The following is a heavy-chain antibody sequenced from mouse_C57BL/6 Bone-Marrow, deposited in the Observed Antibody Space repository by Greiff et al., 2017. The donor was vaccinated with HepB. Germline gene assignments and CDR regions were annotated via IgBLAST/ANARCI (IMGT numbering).Heavy chain of an antibody. V-gene: IGHV5-12*01. D-gene: IGHD2-1*01. CDR2: ISTGGGST. J-gene: IGHJ1*03. Sequence: EVKLVESGGGLVQPGGSLKLSCAASGFTFSDYYMYWVRQTPEKRLEWVAYISTGGGSTYYPDTVKGRFTISRDNAKNTLYLQMSRLKSEDTAMYYCARRYGNYGYFDVWGTGTTVTVSS. CDR1: GFTFSDYY. CDR3: ARRYGNYGYFDV.